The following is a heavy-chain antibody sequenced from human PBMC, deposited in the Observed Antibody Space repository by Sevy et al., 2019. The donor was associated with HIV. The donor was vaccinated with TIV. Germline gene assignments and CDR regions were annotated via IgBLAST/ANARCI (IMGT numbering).Heavy chain of an antibody. CDR1: GFTFSTYA. Sequence: GGSLRLSCAVSGFTFSTYAMHWVRPAPGKGLECVAIISSDGSEINYADSVKGRFTISRDNSRNTLYLQMNSLRTEDTARYYCARDQLGSIDYWGQGTLVTVSS. J-gene: IGHJ4*02. CDR2: ISSDGSEI. V-gene: IGHV3-30-3*01. D-gene: IGHD7-27*01. CDR3: ARDQLGSIDY.